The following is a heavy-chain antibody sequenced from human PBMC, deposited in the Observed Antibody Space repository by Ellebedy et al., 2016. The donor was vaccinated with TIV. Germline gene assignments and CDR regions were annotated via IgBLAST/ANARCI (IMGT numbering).Heavy chain of an antibody. Sequence: PGGSLRLSCEASGFTFSSFGMHWVRQAPGKGLEWVAVIWYDGSTQYSADSVKGRFTISRDNSKNTLFLQMNGLRAEDTAVYYWARDRAGIEVAAYFDYWGQGTLVTVSS. J-gene: IGHJ4*02. CDR2: IWYDGSTQ. CDR3: ARDRAGIEVAAYFDY. CDR1: GFTFSSFG. V-gene: IGHV3-33*01. D-gene: IGHD6-19*01.